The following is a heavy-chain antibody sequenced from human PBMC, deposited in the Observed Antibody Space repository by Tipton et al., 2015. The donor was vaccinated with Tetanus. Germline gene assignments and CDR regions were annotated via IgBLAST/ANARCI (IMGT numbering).Heavy chain of an antibody. V-gene: IGHV4-61*08. Sequence: TLSLTCTVSGGFSSGDYYWSWIRQPPGKGLEWIAYIFHSGSTNYSRSLKSRVAISMDTSKNQISLKLSSVTAADTAVYYCARPEASGRARGFDIWGQGTKVTVSP. CDR1: GGFSSGDYY. J-gene: IGHJ3*02. CDR2: IFHSGST. CDR3: ARPEASGRARGFDI. D-gene: IGHD3-10*01.